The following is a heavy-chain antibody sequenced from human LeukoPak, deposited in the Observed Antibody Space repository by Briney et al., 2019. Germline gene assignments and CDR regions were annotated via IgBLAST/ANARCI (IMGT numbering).Heavy chain of an antibody. Sequence: ASVKVSCKASGYTFTSYTMHWVRQAPGQRLEWMGWINTGNGNTKYSQEFQGRVTITRDTSASTAYMELSSLRSEDMAVYYCARGARFRSYGSGTYYTSLPFDPWGQGTLVTVSS. D-gene: IGHD3-10*01. V-gene: IGHV1-3*03. J-gene: IGHJ5*02. CDR2: INTGNGNT. CDR3: ARGARFRSYGSGTYYTSLPFDP. CDR1: GYTFTSYT.